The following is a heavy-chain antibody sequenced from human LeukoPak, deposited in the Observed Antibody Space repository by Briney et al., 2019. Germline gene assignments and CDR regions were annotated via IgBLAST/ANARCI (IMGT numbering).Heavy chain of an antibody. V-gene: IGHV4-59*10. CDR1: GGSFSGYY. D-gene: IGHD3-10*01. Sequence: SETLSLTCAVYGGSFSGYYWSWIRQPAGKGLAWIGRIYSSGDTYYNPSLESLESRVTMSVDTSKDQVSLKVTSVTAADTAVYYCARGMQYYGSGSYGWFDTWGQGILVTVSS. CDR2: IYSSGDT. J-gene: IGHJ5*02. CDR3: ARGMQYYGSGSYGWFDT.